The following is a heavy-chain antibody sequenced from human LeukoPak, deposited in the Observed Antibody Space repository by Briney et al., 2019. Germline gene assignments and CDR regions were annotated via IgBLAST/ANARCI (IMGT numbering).Heavy chain of an antibody. J-gene: IGHJ6*04. V-gene: IGHV4-34*01. CDR1: GGSFSGYY. Sequence: PSETLSLTCAVYGGSFSGYYWSWIRQPPGKGLEWIGEINHSGSTNYNPSLKSRVTISVDTSKNQFSLKLSSVTAGDTAVYYCARGRTVDVWGKGTTVTVSS. CDR2: INHSGST. CDR3: ARGRTVDV.